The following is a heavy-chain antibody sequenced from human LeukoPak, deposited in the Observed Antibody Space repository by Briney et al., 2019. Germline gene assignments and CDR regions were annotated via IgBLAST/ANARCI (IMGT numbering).Heavy chain of an antibody. J-gene: IGHJ4*02. D-gene: IGHD5-24*01. CDR2: ISKTSVHI. CDR3: ASSLTPGDGYNSRPFDY. Sequence: GGSLRLSCAASGFAFSSYSMDWVRQAPGKGLEWVSSISKTSVHIYYADSVRGRFTISRDNAKNSLYLQMNSLRAEDTAVYYCASSLTPGDGYNSRPFDYWGQGTLVTVSS. V-gene: IGHV3-21*01. CDR1: GFAFSSYS.